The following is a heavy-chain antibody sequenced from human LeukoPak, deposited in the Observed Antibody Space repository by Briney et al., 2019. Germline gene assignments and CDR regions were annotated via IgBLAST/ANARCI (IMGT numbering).Heavy chain of an antibody. CDR1: GYTFTGYY. Sequence: ASVKVSCKASGYTFTGYYMHWVRQAPGQGLEWMGIINPSGGSTSYAQKFQGRVTMTRDTSTSTVYMELSSLRSEDTAVYYCARAAMGSGSFSRYLDYWGQGTLVTVSS. D-gene: IGHD3-10*01. CDR2: INPSGGST. V-gene: IGHV1-46*01. J-gene: IGHJ4*02. CDR3: ARAAMGSGSFSRYLDY.